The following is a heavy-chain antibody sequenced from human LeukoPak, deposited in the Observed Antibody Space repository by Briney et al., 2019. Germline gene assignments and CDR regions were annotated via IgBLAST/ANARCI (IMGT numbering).Heavy chain of an antibody. CDR1: GFTFSSYG. V-gene: IGHV3-30*18. J-gene: IGHJ4*02. CDR3: AKGDSSSWYYFDY. CDR2: ISYDGSNK. D-gene: IGHD6-13*01. Sequence: GRSLRLSCAASGFTFSSYGMHWVRQAPGKGLEWVAVISYDGSNKYYAASVKGRFTISRDNSKNTLYLQMNSLRAEDTAVYYCAKGDSSSWYYFDYWGQGTLVTVSS.